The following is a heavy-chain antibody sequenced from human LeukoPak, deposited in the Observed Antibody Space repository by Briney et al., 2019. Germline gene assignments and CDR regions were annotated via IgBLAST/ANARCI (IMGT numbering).Heavy chain of an antibody. CDR2: ITATSSST. CDR1: GFTFSGYG. D-gene: IGHD1-26*01. Sequence: GGSLRLSCAASGFTFSGYGMSWVRQAPGKGLEWVSAITATSSSTHDADSVQGRFTISRDNSKNTLYLQMNSLRPEDTAVYYCARDKDVGATLLDYWGQGTLVTVSS. J-gene: IGHJ4*02. V-gene: IGHV3-23*01. CDR3: ARDKDVGATLLDY.